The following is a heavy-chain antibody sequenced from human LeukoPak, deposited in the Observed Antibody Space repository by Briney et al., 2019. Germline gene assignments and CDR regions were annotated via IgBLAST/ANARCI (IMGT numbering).Heavy chain of an antibody. CDR2: VSSSSSTI. V-gene: IGHV3-48*02. CDR1: GFTFSSYS. Sequence: GGSLRLSCAASGFTFSSYSMNWVRQAPGKGLEWVSYVSSSSSTIYYADSVKGRFTISRDNAKNSLYLQMNSLRDEDTAVYYCARDPGYSSSWYWFDPWGQGTLVTVSS. J-gene: IGHJ5*02. CDR3: ARDPGYSSSWYWFDP. D-gene: IGHD6-13*01.